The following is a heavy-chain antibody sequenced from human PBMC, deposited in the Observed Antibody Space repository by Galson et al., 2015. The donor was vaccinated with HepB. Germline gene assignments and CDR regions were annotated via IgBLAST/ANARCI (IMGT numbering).Heavy chain of an antibody. CDR3: ARDHSSGLGWVHYYYGMDV. V-gene: IGHV3-66*01. J-gene: IGHJ6*02. CDR1: GFTVSSNY. D-gene: IGHD6-19*01. CDR2: IYSGGST. Sequence: SLRLSCAASGFTVSSNYMSWVRQAPGKGLEWVSVIYSGGSTYHADSVKGRFTISRDNSKNTLYLQMNSLRAEDTAVYYCARDHSSGLGWVHYYYGMDVWGQGTTVTVSS.